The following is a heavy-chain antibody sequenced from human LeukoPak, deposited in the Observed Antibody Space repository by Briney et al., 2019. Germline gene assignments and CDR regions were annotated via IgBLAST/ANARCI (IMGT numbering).Heavy chain of an antibody. CDR2: IYYSGST. CDR1: GGSISSSSIY. CDR3: ATEDVVVPTAAQRPLDY. D-gene: IGHD2-2*01. V-gene: IGHV4-39*02. Sequence: SETLSLTCTVSGGSISSSSIYWDWIRQPPGKGLECIGSIYYSGSTYYNPSLKRRVTISVDTSKNQFALRLSSVTAADTAVYYCATEDVVVPTAAQRPLDYWGQGTLVTVSS. J-gene: IGHJ4*02.